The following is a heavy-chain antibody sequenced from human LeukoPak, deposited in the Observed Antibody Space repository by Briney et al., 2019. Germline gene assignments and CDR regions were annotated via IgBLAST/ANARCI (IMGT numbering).Heavy chain of an antibody. CDR2: IIPIFGTA. Sequence: SVKVSCKASGGTFSSYAISWVRQAPGQGLERMGGIIPIFGTANYAQKFQCRVTITTDDSTSTAYIELSSLRSEDTAVYYCARDRCIVVVVAANNWFDPWGQGTLVTVSS. CDR3: ARDRCIVVVVAANNWFDP. V-gene: IGHV1-69*05. J-gene: IGHJ5*02. CDR1: GGTFSSYA. D-gene: IGHD2-15*01.